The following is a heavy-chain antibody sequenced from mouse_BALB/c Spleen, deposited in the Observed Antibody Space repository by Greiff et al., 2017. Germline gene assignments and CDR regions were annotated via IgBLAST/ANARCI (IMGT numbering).Heavy chain of an antibody. CDR1: GYSITSDYA. Sequence: EVKLVESGPGLVKPSQSLSLTCTVTGYSITSDYAWNWIRQFPGNKLEWMGYISYSGSTSYNPSLKSRISITRDTSKNQFFLQLNSVTTEDTATYYCAREGGYYAMDYWGQGTSVTVSS. J-gene: IGHJ4*01. CDR2: ISYSGST. CDR3: AREGGYYAMDY. V-gene: IGHV3-2*02.